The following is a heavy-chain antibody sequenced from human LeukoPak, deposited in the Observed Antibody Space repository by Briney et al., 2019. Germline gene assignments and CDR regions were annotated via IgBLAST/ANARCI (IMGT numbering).Heavy chain of an antibody. V-gene: IGHV3-30*02. Sequence: GGSLRLSCEASGFSFSDFGMHWIRQAPGKGLEWVTLIRSDGSSIYYADSVKGRFTISRDNSRNTLYLQMNSLRVEDTAVYYCAKDRDEYGNDCWGQGILVTVST. CDR1: GFSFSDFG. J-gene: IGHJ4*02. CDR2: IRSDGSSI. CDR3: AKDRDEYGNDC. D-gene: IGHD4-11*01.